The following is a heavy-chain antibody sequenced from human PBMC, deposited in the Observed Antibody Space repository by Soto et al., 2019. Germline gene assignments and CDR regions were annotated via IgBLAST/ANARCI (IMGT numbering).Heavy chain of an antibody. CDR1: GFTFSGSA. D-gene: IGHD2-15*01. CDR3: TSERYCSGGSC. J-gene: IGHJ4*02. V-gene: IGHV3-73*01. CDR2: IRSKAYSYAT. Sequence: GSLRLSCAASGFTFSGSAMHWVRQASGKGLEWVGRIRSKAYSYATAYAASVKGRFTISRDDSKNTAYLQMNSLKTEDTAVYYCTSERYCSGGSCWGQGTLVTVSS.